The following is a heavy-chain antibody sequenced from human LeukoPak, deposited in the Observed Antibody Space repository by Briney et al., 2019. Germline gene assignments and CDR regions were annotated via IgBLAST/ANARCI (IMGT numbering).Heavy chain of an antibody. D-gene: IGHD5-12*01. J-gene: IGHJ4*02. CDR2: IDGNGGSA. Sequence: GGSLRLSCAASGFTFSSYATHWVRQAPGKGLEYVSAIDGNGGSAYYANSVKGRFTISRDNSKNTLYLQMGSLSTEDTAVYYCARGHEYRGYGQDYWGQGTLVTVSS. CDR1: GFTFSSYA. CDR3: ARGHEYRGYGQDY. V-gene: IGHV3-64*01.